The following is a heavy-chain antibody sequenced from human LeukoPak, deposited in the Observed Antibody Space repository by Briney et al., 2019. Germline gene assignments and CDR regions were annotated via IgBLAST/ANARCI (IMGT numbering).Heavy chain of an antibody. CDR1: GGSFSGYY. Sequence: SETLSLTCAVYGGSFSGYYWSWIRQPPGKGLEWIGEINHSGSTNYNPSLKSRVTISVDTSKNQFSLKLSSVTAADTAVYYCAREAYYYYYMDVWGKGTTVTVSS. CDR3: AREAYYYYYMDV. CDR2: INHSGST. V-gene: IGHV4-34*01. J-gene: IGHJ6*03.